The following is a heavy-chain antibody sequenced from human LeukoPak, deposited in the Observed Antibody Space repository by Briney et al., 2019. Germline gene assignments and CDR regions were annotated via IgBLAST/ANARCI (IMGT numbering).Heavy chain of an antibody. CDR3: AKDHRSSVYYYYGMDV. V-gene: IGHV3-23*01. D-gene: IGHD6-19*01. CDR1: GFTFSTYA. J-gene: IGHJ6*02. CDR2: ISGSGGTT. Sequence: QPGGSLRLSCTASGFTFSTYAMSWVRQAPGKGLEWVSGISGSGGTTYYADSVKGRFTISRDNSKNTLYLQMNSLRAEDTAVYYCAKDHRSSVYYYYGMDVWGQGTTVTVSS.